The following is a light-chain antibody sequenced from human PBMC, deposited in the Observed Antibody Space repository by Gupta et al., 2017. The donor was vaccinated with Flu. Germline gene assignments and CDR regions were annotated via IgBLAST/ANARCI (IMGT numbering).Light chain of an antibody. CDR3: QQSYSTPLFT. CDR1: QSISSY. J-gene: IGKJ3*01. CDR2: AAS. V-gene: IGKV1-39*01. Sequence: SSLSASVGDRVTITCRASQSISSYLNWYQQKPGKAPKLLIYAASSLQSGVTSRFSGSGSGTDFTLTISSLQPEDFATYYCQQSYSTPLFTFGPGTKVDIK.